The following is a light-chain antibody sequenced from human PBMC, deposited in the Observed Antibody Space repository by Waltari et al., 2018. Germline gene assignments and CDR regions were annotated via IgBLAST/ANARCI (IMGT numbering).Light chain of an antibody. Sequence: QSVLTQPPSVSGAPGQRVTISCTGSGSNIGAGYDVHWYQQLPRAAPKLLIYGCTSRPLGVPDRFFGSTSGTSASLAITGLQAEDEADYYCQSYDTSLRVVFGGGTKLTVL. CDR3: QSYDTSLRVV. CDR2: GCT. CDR1: GSNIGAGYD. V-gene: IGLV1-40*01. J-gene: IGLJ2*01.